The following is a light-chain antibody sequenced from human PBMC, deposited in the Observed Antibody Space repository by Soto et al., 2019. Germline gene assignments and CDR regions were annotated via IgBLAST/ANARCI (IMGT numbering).Light chain of an antibody. V-gene: IGKV3-20*01. J-gene: IGKJ1*01. CDR3: HHYGSSWT. CDR2: GAS. CDR1: HSVSSSY. Sequence: EIVLTQSPCTLSLSPGERATISCRASHSVSSSYLAWYQQKPGQAPRLLIYGASSRATGIPDRFSGSGSGTDFTLTISRLEPEDFAVYYCHHYGSSWTFGQGTKVEIK.